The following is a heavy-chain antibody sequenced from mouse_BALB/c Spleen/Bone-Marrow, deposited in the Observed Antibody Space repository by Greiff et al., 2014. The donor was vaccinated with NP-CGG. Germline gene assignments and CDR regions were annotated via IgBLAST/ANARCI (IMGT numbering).Heavy chain of an antibody. J-gene: IGHJ4*01. CDR2: INPYNDGT. Sequence: VQLKESGPELVKPGASVKMSCKASGYTFTSYVMHWVKQKPGQGLEWIGYINPYNDGTKYNEKFKGKATLTSDKSSSTAYMELSSLTSEDYAVYYCARWASSMDYWGQGTSVTVSS. V-gene: IGHV1-14*01. D-gene: IGHD6-1*01. CDR3: ARWASSMDY. CDR1: GYTFTSYV.